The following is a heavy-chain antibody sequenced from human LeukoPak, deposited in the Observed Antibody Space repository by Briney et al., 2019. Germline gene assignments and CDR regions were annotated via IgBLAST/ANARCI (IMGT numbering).Heavy chain of an antibody. CDR1: EYTFTAYY. Sequence: ASVKVSCKASEYTFTAYYMHWVRQAPGQGLEWMGWINPNSVGTNYAQRFQGRVTMTRDTSISTAYMELSRLRSDDTAVYYCASTDDAFDIWGQGTMVTVSS. J-gene: IGHJ3*02. CDR2: INPNSVGT. V-gene: IGHV1-2*02. CDR3: ASTDDAFDI.